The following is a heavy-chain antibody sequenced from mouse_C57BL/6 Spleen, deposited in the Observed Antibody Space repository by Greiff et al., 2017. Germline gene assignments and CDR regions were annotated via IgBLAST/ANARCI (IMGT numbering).Heavy chain of an antibody. CDR2: IYPGDGDT. CDR1: GYAFSSSW. CDR3: ARRLGLIDY. J-gene: IGHJ2*01. V-gene: IGHV1-82*01. Sequence: VQGVESGPELVKPGASVKISCKASGYAFSSSWMNWVKQRPGKGLEWIGRIYPGDGDTNYNGKFKGKATLTADKSSSTAYMQLSSLTSEDSAVYFCARRLGLIDYWGQGTTLTVSS. D-gene: IGHD4-1*01.